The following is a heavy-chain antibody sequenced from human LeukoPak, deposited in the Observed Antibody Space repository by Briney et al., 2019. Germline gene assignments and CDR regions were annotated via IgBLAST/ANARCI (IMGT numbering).Heavy chain of an antibody. CDR1: GYTFTDYY. D-gene: IGHD5-12*01. V-gene: IGHV1-2*02. Sequence: GASVKVCCKASGYTFTDYYIHWVRQAPGVGLEWMGWMNPNSGGTNYAQKCQGRVTMTRDTAISTADMELSTLRSDDTAVYYCARGLLGSGYGLFDYWGQGTLVTVSS. CDR2: MNPNSGGT. J-gene: IGHJ4*02. CDR3: ARGLLGSGYGLFDY.